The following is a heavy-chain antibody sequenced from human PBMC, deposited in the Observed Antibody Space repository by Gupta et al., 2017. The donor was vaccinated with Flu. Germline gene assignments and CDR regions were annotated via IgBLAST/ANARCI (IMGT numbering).Heavy chain of an antibody. Sequence: EVRLLESGGGLAQPGGSLKLSFKGSDFTFGLYAMSWVRQTPGKGLDWVSTIGGSGVRTFYADSVKGRFTISRDNSNNTVFLQMSRLRAEDTATYYCAKRSGYSSSTPFDYWGQGVLVTVSS. D-gene: IGHD6-6*01. CDR3: AKRSGYSSSTPFDY. CDR1: DFTFGLYA. J-gene: IGHJ4*02. V-gene: IGHV3-23*01. CDR2: IGGSGVRT.